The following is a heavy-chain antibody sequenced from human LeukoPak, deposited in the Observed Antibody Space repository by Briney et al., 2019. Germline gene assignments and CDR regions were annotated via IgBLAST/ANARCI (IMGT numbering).Heavy chain of an antibody. CDR2: IYYSGST. CDR3: ARHMYGDYMNY. CDR1: GGSIGGTNYY. J-gene: IGHJ4*02. D-gene: IGHD4-17*01. V-gene: IGHV4-39*01. Sequence: SETLSLTCTVSGGSIGGTNYYWGWIRQPPGKGLEWIANIYYSGSTYYNPSLKSRVTISVDTSKNQFSLRLNSVTAADTAVYYCARHMYGDYMNYWGQGTLVTVSS.